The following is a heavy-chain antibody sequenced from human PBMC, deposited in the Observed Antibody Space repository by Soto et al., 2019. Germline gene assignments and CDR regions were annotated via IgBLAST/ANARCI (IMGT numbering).Heavy chain of an antibody. D-gene: IGHD1-26*01. CDR2: ISGSGDFT. CDR3: AKDLYVQPPSGWFDP. CDR1: GFTFYDYA. J-gene: IGHJ5*02. V-gene: IGHV3-23*01. Sequence: EVQLLESGGGLVQPGWSLRLSCAASGFTFYDYAMAWVRQAPGKGLEWVSAISGSGDFTYYADSVKGRFTISRDNSRNTLYLQMNSLGAEDTAVYYCAKDLYVQPPSGWFDPWGQGTLVTVSS.